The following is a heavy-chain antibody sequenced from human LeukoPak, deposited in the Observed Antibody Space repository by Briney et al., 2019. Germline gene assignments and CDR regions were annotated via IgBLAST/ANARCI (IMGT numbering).Heavy chain of an antibody. Sequence: GGSLRLSCVGSGFTSIAYALTWARQAPGKGLEWVSGISGGGVTTYYEDSVKGRFTISRDNSKNTLYLQMNSLRADDTAIYYCARNQQLGGHSYYYYGMDVWAKGPRSPSP. V-gene: IGHV3-23*01. J-gene: IGHJ6*02. CDR2: ISGGGVTT. D-gene: IGHD3-16*01. CDR3: ARNQQLGGHSYYYYGMDV. CDR1: GFTSIAYA.